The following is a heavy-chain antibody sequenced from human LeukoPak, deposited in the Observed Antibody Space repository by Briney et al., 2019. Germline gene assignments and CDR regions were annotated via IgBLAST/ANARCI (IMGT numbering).Heavy chain of an antibody. Sequence: GGSLRLSCAASGFTFSDYYMSWIRQAPGKGLXXXXYINSSSSYTNYADSVKGRFTISRDNAKNSLYLQMNSLRAEDTAVYYCARGPPVMDIAFDIWGQGTMVTVSS. V-gene: IGHV3-11*06. CDR3: ARGPPVMDIAFDI. D-gene: IGHD2-2*03. J-gene: IGHJ3*02. CDR2: INSSSSYT. CDR1: GFTFSDYY.